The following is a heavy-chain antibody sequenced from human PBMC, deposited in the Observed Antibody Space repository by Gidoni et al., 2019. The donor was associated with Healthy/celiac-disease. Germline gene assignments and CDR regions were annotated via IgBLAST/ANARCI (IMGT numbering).Heavy chain of an antibody. J-gene: IGHJ3*02. CDR3: ARGITFGGVIAPNDAFDI. Sequence: QVQLVESGGGVVQPGRSLRLSCAASGFTFSSYAMHWVRQAPGKGLEWVAVISYDGSNKYYADSVKGRFTISRDNSKNTLYLQMNSLRAEDTAVYYCARGITFGGVIAPNDAFDIWGQGTMVTVSS. V-gene: IGHV3-30-3*01. D-gene: IGHD3-16*02. CDR2: ISYDGSNK. CDR1: GFTFSSYA.